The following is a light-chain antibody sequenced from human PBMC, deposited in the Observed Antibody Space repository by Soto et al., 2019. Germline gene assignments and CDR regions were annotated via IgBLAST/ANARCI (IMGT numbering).Light chain of an antibody. CDR2: GAS. CDR3: QQYGSSPVT. CDR1: QSVSSSY. V-gene: IGKV3-20*01. J-gene: IGKJ3*01. Sequence: EIVLTQSRGILSLSPGERATVSCRASQSVSSSYLAWYQQRPGQAPRLLIYGASSRATGIPDRFSGSGSGTDFTLTISRLEPEDFAVYYCQQYGSSPVTFGPGTKVDIK.